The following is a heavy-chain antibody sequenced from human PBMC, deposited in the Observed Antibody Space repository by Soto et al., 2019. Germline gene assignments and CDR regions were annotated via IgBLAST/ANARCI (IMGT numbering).Heavy chain of an antibody. V-gene: IGHV3-74*01. Sequence: GSLRLSCAGTGFTFSSYWIHWVRQAPGKGLEWVSRINSDGRTTNYADSVKGRFTISRDNAKNTLYLQMNSLRDEDTAVYYCATAGNYRFDYWGQGTLVTVSS. D-gene: IGHD1-7*01. CDR3: ATAGNYRFDY. CDR1: GFTFSSYW. J-gene: IGHJ4*02. CDR2: INSDGRTT.